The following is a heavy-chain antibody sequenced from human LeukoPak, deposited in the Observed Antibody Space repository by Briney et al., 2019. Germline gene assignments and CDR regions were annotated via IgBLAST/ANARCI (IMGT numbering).Heavy chain of an antibody. Sequence: GGSLRPSCAASGFTFSSYWMHWVRQAPGKGLVWVSRISGDGSGITFADSVKGRFSISRDNAKNTLHLQMNSLRAEDTAIYYCARRGGLGYGDLDYWGQGTLVTVSS. D-gene: IGHD4-17*01. CDR1: GFTFSSYW. J-gene: IGHJ4*02. V-gene: IGHV3-74*01. CDR3: ARRGGLGYGDLDY. CDR2: ISGDGSGI.